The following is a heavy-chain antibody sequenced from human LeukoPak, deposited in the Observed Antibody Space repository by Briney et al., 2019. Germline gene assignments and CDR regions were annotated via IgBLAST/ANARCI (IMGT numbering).Heavy chain of an antibody. D-gene: IGHD6-13*01. J-gene: IGHJ4*02. Sequence: GGSLRLSCAASGFTFSSYGMHWVRQAPGKGLEWVAVIWYDGSNKYYADSVKGRFTISRDNSKNTLYLQMNSLRAEDTAVYYCARDNSRIAAAGSGGLSDYWGQGTLVTVSS. CDR2: IWYDGSNK. CDR1: GFTFSSYG. CDR3: ARDNSRIAAAGSGGLSDY. V-gene: IGHV3-33*01.